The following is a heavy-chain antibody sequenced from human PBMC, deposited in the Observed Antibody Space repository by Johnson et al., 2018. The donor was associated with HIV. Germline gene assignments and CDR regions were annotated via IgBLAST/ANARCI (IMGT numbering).Heavy chain of an antibody. V-gene: IGHV3-30*04. Sequence: QVQLVESGGGLVKPGGSLRLSCAASGFTFSSYAMHWVRQAPGKGLEWVAVISYDGSNKYYADSVKGRLPISRDNSKNTLYLQMHSLRAEDTAVYYCARDGGIAATEAFDSWGQGTMVTVSS. CDR3: ARDGGIAATEAFDS. D-gene: IGHD6-13*01. CDR1: GFTFSSYA. J-gene: IGHJ3*02. CDR2: ISYDGSNK.